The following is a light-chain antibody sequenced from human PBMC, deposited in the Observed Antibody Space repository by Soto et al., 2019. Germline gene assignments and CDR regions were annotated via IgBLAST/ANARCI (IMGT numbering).Light chain of an antibody. V-gene: IGLV2-23*01. CDR3: CSYAGSSTSHVV. CDR2: EGS. J-gene: IGLJ2*01. Sequence: QSALTQPASVSGSPGQSITNSCTGTSSDVGSYNLVSWYQQHPGKAPKLMIYEGSKRPSGVSNRFSGSKSGNTASLTISGLQAEDEADYYCCSYAGSSTSHVVFGGGTKLTVL. CDR1: SSDVGSYNL.